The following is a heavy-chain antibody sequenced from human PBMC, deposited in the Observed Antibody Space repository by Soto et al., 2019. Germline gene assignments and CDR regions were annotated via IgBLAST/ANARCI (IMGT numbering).Heavy chain of an antibody. CDR2: INPSGGST. Sequence: VASVKVSCKASGYTFTSYYMHWVRQAPGQGLEWMGIINPSGGSTSYAQKFQGRVTMTRDTSTSTVYMELSSLRSEDTAVYYCARVLNQKYYDFWSGYYTGSAPGYYYGMDVWGQGTTVTVSS. J-gene: IGHJ6*02. CDR3: ARVLNQKYYDFWSGYYTGSAPGYYYGMDV. D-gene: IGHD3-3*01. CDR1: GYTFTSYY. V-gene: IGHV1-46*01.